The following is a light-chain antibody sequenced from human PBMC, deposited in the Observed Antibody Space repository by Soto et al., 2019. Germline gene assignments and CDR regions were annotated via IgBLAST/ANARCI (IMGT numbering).Light chain of an antibody. CDR3: QQYYSTPPT. Sequence: DIVMTQSPDSLAVSLGERATINCKSSQSVLYSSNNKHYLAWYQQKPGQPPKLLIYWAATRESGVPDRFSGGGSGTDFTLTISSLQAEDVAVYYCQQYYSTPPTFGQGTKVEIK. CDR1: QSVLYSSNNKHY. J-gene: IGKJ1*01. CDR2: WAA. V-gene: IGKV4-1*01.